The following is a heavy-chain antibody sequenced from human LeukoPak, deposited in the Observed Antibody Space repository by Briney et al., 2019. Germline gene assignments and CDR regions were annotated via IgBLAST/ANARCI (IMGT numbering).Heavy chain of an antibody. J-gene: IGHJ4*02. V-gene: IGHV3-23*01. CDR3: AKVPYSSSWYYFDY. D-gene: IGHD6-13*01. CDR2: ISGSGGST. Sequence: GGSLRLSCAASGFTFSSYAMSWVRQAPGKGLEWVSAISGSGGSTYYADSVKGRFTISGDNSKNTLYLQMNSLRAEDTAVYYCAKVPYSSSWYYFDYRGQGTLVTVSS. CDR1: GFTFSSYA.